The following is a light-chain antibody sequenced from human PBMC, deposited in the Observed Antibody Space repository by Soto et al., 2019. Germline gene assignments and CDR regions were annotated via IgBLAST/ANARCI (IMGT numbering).Light chain of an antibody. CDR1: QSVSSSY. CDR3: QQYGSSPRLT. V-gene: IGKV3-20*01. J-gene: IGKJ4*01. Sequence: EIVLTQSPGTLALSPGERATLSCRASQSVSSSYLAWYQQKPGQAPRLLIYGASSRATGIQDRFSGSGSGTDFTRTISRLEPEDFAAYYCQQYGSSPRLTFGGGTKVEIK. CDR2: GAS.